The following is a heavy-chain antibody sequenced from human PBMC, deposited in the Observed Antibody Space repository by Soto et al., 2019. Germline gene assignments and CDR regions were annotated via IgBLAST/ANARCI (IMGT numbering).Heavy chain of an antibody. CDR3: ARDGGGFCSGGSCYPGYFQH. CDR2: IYSGGST. V-gene: IGHV3-66*01. Sequence: PGGSLRLSCAASGFTVSSNYMSWVRQAPGKGLEWVSVIYSGGSTYYADSVKGRFTISRDNSKNTLYLQMNSLRAEDTAVYYCARDGGGFCSGGSCYPGYFQHWGQGTLVTVSS. CDR1: GFTVSSNY. D-gene: IGHD2-15*01. J-gene: IGHJ1*01.